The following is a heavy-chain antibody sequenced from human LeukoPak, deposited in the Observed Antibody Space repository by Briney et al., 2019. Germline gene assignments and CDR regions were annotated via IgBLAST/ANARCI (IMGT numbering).Heavy chain of an antibody. J-gene: IGHJ4*02. V-gene: IGHV3-53*01. Sequence: GGSLRLSCAVSGFTFSSYSMNWVRQAPGKGLEWVSVIYYGGTTYYADSVKGRFTISRDNSKNTLYLQMNSLRAEDTAVYYCARGDNDYYDSSGYVDYWGQGTLVTVSS. CDR1: GFTFSSYS. CDR2: IYYGGTT. D-gene: IGHD3-22*01. CDR3: ARGDNDYYDSSGYVDY.